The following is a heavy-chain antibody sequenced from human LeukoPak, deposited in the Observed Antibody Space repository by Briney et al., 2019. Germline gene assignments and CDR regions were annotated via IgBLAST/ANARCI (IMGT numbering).Heavy chain of an antibody. CDR2: INPGDDYT. V-gene: IGHV1-46*01. Sequence: ASVKVSCKASGYTFTNYYIDWVRQAPGQGLEWMGIINPGDDYTNYAQKFQGRLTMTRDTSTSTVYMELSSLRSEDTAVFYCARGLGSGNYYVYWGQVTLVTVSS. D-gene: IGHD3-10*01. CDR1: GYTFTNYY. CDR3: ARGLGSGNYYVY. J-gene: IGHJ4*02.